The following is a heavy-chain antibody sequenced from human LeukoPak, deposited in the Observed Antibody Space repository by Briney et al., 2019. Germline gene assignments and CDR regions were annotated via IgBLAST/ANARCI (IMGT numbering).Heavy chain of an antibody. CDR3: ASRFVGATVDY. CDR2: IYYSGST. CDR1: GGSISSSSYY. Sequence: SETLSLTCTVSGGSISSSSYYWGWIRQPPGKGLEWIGSIYYSGSTYYNPSLKSRVTISVDTSKNQFSLKLSSVTAADTAVYYCASRFVGATVDYWGQGTLVTVSS. J-gene: IGHJ4*02. D-gene: IGHD1-26*01. V-gene: IGHV4-39*01.